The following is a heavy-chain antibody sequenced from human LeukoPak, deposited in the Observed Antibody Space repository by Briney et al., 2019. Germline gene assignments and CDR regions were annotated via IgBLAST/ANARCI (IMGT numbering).Heavy chain of an antibody. V-gene: IGHV4-59*01. J-gene: IGHJ4*02. CDR1: GDSISNYY. Sequence: SETLSFTCTVSGDSISNYYWSWIRQPPGKGLEWIGYIYYSESTNYNPSLKSRVTISTDTSKSQFSLNLRSVTAEDTGIYYCARGRCRNSGCRPYFDYWGQGTQVTVSS. CDR2: IYYSEST. D-gene: IGHD2/OR15-2a*01. CDR3: ARGRCRNSGCRPYFDY.